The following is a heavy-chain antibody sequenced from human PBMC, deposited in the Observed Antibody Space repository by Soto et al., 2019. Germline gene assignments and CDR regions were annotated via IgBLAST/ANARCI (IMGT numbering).Heavy chain of an antibody. D-gene: IGHD3-22*01. V-gene: IGHV3-53*01. Sequence: GGSLRLSCAASGFTVSSNYMSWVRQAPGKGLEWVSVIYSGGSTYYAAPVKGRFTVSRDDSKTTVYLQMNSLKTEDTAVYYCAADLPGYGSGYEFDFWGQGTLVTVSS. CDR3: AADLPGYGSGYEFDF. J-gene: IGHJ4*02. CDR1: GFTVSSNY. CDR2: IYSGGST.